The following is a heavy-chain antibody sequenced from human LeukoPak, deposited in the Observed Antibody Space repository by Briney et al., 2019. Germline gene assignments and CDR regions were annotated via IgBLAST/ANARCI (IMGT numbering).Heavy chain of an antibody. CDR1: GFSLSTSGVG. CDR2: IYWDDDK. CDR3: AHLYQLASFDY. D-gene: IGHD2-2*01. V-gene: IGHV2-5*02. J-gene: IGHJ4*02. Sequence: SGPTLVKPTQTLTLTCTFSGFSLSTSGVGVGWIRQPPGKALEWLALIYWDDDKRYSPSLKSRLTITKDTSKNQVVLTMTNVDPVDTATYYYAHLYQLASFDYWGQGTLVTVSS.